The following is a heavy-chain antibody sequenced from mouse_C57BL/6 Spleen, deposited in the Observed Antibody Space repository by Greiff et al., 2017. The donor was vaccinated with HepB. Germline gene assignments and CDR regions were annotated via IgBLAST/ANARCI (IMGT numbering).Heavy chain of an antibody. V-gene: IGHV1-80*01. CDR1: RYAFSSYW. CDR2: IYPGDGDT. CDR3: ARGYYGSSWYFDV. D-gene: IGHD1-1*01. J-gene: IGHJ1*03. Sequence: VQLQQSGAELVKPGASVKISCKASRYAFSSYWMNWVKQRPGKGLEWIGQIYPGDGDTNYNGKFKGKATLTADKSSSTAYMQLSSLTSEDSAVYFCARGYYGSSWYFDVWGTGTTVTVSS.